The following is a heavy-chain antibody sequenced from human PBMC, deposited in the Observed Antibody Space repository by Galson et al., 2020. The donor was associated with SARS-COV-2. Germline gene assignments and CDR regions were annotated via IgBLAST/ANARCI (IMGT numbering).Heavy chain of an antibody. CDR3: ARERYYYDSSGYYINWFDP. J-gene: IGHJ5*02. D-gene: IGHD3-22*01. Sequence: ETLSLTCTVSGGSISSYYWSWIRQPAGKGLEWIGRIYTSGSTNYNPSLKSRVTMSVDTSKNQFSLKLSSVTAADTAVYYCARERYYYDSSGYYINWFDPWGQGTLVTVSS. CDR1: GGSISSYY. V-gene: IGHV4-4*07. CDR2: IYTSGST.